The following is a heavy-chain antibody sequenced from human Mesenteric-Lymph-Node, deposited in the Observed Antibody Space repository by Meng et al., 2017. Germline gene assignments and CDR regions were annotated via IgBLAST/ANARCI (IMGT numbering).Heavy chain of an antibody. V-gene: IGHV2-5*02. Sequence: SGPTLVTPTQTVTLICTFSGFSLSDSGVGVLWIRQPPRKALEWLALIYWDDDKRYSPSLKSRLTITKDNSKNQVVLTMTNMDPVDTPTYYCAHSLLWFGEFPCDYWGQGTLVTVSS. D-gene: IGHD3-10*01. CDR3: AHSLLWFGEFPCDY. CDR2: IYWDDDK. CDR1: GFSLSDSGVG. J-gene: IGHJ4*02.